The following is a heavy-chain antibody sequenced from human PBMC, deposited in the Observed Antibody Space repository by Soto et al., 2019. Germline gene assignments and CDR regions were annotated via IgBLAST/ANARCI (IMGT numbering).Heavy chain of an antibody. Sequence: SETLSLTCTVSGGSISNFYWSWIRQPPGKGLEWIGYVYYTGSTSYNPSLKRRVTFSADSSRGQFSLKLTSVTAADTAVYYCARAVLRYYYGMDVWGQGTTVTVSS. J-gene: IGHJ6*02. CDR3: ARAVLRYYYGMDV. CDR2: VYYTGST. CDR1: GGSISNFY. D-gene: IGHD1-20*01. V-gene: IGHV4-59*08.